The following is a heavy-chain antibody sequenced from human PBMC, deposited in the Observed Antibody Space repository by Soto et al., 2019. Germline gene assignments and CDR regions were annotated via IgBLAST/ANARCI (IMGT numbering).Heavy chain of an antibody. CDR3: ERGVGSSPPQY. D-gene: IGHD1-26*01. CDR1: GGSVSVYY. V-gene: IGHV4-59*02. CDR2: IYASGSP. Sequence: SETLSLTCTISGGSVSVYYWSWIRQSTGQGLEWIGYIYASGSPYYNPSLRSRVTISADTSKNQISLKLTSPTAADTAVYSSERGVGSSPPQYWGRGTLVPVSS. J-gene: IGHJ4*02.